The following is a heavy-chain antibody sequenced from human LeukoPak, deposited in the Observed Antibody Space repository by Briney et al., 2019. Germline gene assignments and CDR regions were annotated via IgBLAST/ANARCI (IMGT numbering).Heavy chain of an antibody. D-gene: IGHD4-17*01. CDR3: AGGATVTTYFDY. Sequence: GASVKVSCKASGGTFSSYAISWVRQAPGQGLEWMGGIIPIFGTANYAQKFQGGVTMTRDMSTSTVYMELSSLRSEDTAVYYCAGGATVTTYFDYWGQGTLVTVSS. CDR1: GGTFSSYA. J-gene: IGHJ4*02. V-gene: IGHV1-69*05. CDR2: IIPIFGTA.